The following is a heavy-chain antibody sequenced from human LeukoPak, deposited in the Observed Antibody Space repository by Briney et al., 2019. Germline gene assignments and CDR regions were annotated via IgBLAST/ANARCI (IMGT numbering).Heavy chain of an antibody. D-gene: IGHD3-10*01. CDR2: IYHSGST. CDR1: GYSISSGYY. J-gene: IGHJ4*02. CDR3: ARETPPYYYGSGSSSNFDY. Sequence: SETLSLTCTVSGYSISSGYYWGWIRQPPGKGLEWIGSIYHSGSTYYNPSLKSRVTISVDTSKNQFSLKLSSVTAADTAVYYCARETPPYYYGSGSSSNFDYWGQGTLVTVSS. V-gene: IGHV4-38-2*02.